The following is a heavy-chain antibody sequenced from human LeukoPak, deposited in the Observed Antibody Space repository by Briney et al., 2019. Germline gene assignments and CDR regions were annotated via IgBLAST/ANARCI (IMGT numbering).Heavy chain of an antibody. CDR3: ITPLPYSAQ. CDR2: INTDGSTT. Sequence: PGGSLRLSCAASGFTFSSYWMHWVRQAPGKGLMWVSHINTDGSTTSYADSVKGRFTISRDNAKNTLFLQMNSLRAEDTAVYYCITPLPYSAQGGQGTLVTVSS. J-gene: IGHJ4*02. V-gene: IGHV3-74*01. D-gene: IGHD2-21*01. CDR1: GFTFSSYW.